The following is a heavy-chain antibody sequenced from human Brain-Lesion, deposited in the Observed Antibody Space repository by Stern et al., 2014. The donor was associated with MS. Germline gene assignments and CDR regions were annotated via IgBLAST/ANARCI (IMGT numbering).Heavy chain of an antibody. CDR1: GGSISSDNYY. J-gene: IGHJ6*02. CDR3: ARDHFTTSLDV. V-gene: IGHV4-31*03. Sequence: VQLVQSGPGLVKPSQTLSLTCTVSGGSISSDNYYWTWIRQHPGQGLEWIGNIYYSGTTYYNPSLKSRVSITVDTSKNLFSLRLSSVTAADTAVYYCARDHFTTSLDVWGHGTTVTVS. D-gene: IGHD2-2*01. CDR2: IYYSGTT.